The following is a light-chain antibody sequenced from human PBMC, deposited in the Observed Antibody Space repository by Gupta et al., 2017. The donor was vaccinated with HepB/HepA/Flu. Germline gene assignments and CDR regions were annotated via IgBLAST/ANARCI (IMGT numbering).Light chain of an antibody. CDR3: QHRDNTLGT. CDR2: AAS. J-gene: IGKJ1*01. V-gene: IGKV1-39*01. CDR1: QSVSTY. Sequence: DIQMTQSPSSLSASVGDKVNITCRASQSVSTYLNWYQQKPGKAPKLLIFAASTVQSGVPSKFSGSGSGTDFTLTISSLQPEDFATYYCQHRDNTLGTFGQGTKVEIK.